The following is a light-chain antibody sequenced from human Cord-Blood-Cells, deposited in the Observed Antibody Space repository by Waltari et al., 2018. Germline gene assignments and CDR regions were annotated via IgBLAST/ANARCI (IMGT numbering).Light chain of an antibody. CDR2: GAA. CDR3: QQYNNWPCT. CDR1: QSVSSN. Sequence: EIVMTQSPATLSVSPGVRSTRSGRASQSVSSNLAWYQQKPSQAPRLLIYGAATRATGIPARFSGSGSGTEFTLTISSLQSEDCAVYYCQQYNNWPCTFGGGTKVEIK. J-gene: IGKJ4*01. V-gene: IGKV3-15*01.